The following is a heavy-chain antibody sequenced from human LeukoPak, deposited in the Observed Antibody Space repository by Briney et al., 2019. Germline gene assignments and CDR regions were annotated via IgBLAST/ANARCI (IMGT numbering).Heavy chain of an antibody. CDR1: DYSISTTYY. D-gene: IGHD5-12*01. CDR2: IYHSGST. Sequence: SETLSLTCAVSDYSISTTYYWGWIRQPPGKGLEWIGSIYHSGSTYYNPSLKSRVTISVDTSKNQFSLKLSSVTAADTAVYYCARGRGGWLRQPPFDYWGQGTLVTVSS. V-gene: IGHV4-38-2*01. CDR3: ARGRGGWLRQPPFDY. J-gene: IGHJ4*02.